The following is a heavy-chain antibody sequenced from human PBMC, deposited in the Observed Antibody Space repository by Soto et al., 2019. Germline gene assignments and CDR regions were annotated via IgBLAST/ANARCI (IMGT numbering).Heavy chain of an antibody. J-gene: IGHJ6*02. Sequence: AETLSLTCTVSGGSISSYYWSWIRQPAGKGLEWIGRIYTSGSTNYNPSLKSRVTMSVDTSKNQFSLKLSSVTAADTAVYYCARGTPYYDFWSGSYYYYGMDVWGQGTTVTVSS. V-gene: IGHV4-4*07. CDR2: IYTSGST. CDR1: GGSISSYY. CDR3: ARGTPYYDFWSGSYYYYGMDV. D-gene: IGHD3-3*01.